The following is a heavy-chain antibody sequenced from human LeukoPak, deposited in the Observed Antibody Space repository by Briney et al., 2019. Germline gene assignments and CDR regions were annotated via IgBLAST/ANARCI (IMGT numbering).Heavy chain of an antibody. D-gene: IGHD3-9*01. Sequence: GASVKVSCKASGYTFTSYYMHWVRQAPGQGLEWMGIINPSGGSTSYAQKFQGRVTMTRDTSTSTVYMELSSLRSEDTAVYYCARDRYDMLTGPTDWFDPWGQGTLVTVSS. CDR1: GYTFTSYY. V-gene: IGHV1-46*01. CDR2: INPSGGST. J-gene: IGHJ5*02. CDR3: ARDRYDMLTGPTDWFDP.